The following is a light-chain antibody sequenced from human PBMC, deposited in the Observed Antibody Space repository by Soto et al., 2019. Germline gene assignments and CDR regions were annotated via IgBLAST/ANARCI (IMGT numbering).Light chain of an antibody. CDR3: HQRRSWPRT. J-gene: IGKJ1*01. CDR2: DSS. CDR1: QTVGSR. V-gene: IGKV3-11*01. Sequence: IVLTQSPATLSSSPGERATLSCRASQTVGSRLAWHQHKPGQAPRLLIYDSSTRATGIPARFSGSGSGTDFTLTISSLEPDDFAVYYCHQRRSWPRTFGQGTKVDIK.